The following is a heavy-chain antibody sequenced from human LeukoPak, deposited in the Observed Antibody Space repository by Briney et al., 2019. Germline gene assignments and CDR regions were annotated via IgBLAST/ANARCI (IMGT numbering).Heavy chain of an antibody. V-gene: IGHV3-48*01. CDR3: ARGGLSIMGY. Sequence: GGSLRLSCGASGITFSSYSMNWVRQAPGKRLEWVSYISSSGSTKYYADSVKGRFTISRDNARNSLYLQMKSLRAEDTAVYFCARGGLSIMGYWGQGTLVTVSS. J-gene: IGHJ4*02. CDR2: ISSSGSTK. CDR1: GITFSSYS. D-gene: IGHD2/OR15-2a*01.